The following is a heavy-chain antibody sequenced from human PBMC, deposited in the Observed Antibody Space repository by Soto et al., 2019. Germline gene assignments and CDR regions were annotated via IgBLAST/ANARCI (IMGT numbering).Heavy chain of an antibody. Sequence: SETLSLTCSVSGASTVSHYHWTWIRQPPGKGLEWMGYIFNSGTAFYNPSLTSRLSISMDTSGNHFSLELRSVTAADTAVYYCALALGPTAGLDYWGQGTLVTVSS. J-gene: IGHJ4*02. V-gene: IGHV4-31*02. CDR2: IFNSGTA. D-gene: IGHD1-26*01. CDR3: ALALGPTAGLDY. CDR1: GASTVSHYH.